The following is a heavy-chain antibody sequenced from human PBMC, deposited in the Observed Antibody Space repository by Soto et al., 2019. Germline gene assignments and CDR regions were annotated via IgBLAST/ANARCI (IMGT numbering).Heavy chain of an antibody. V-gene: IGHV5-51*01. D-gene: IGHD3-22*01. CDR1: GYSFTSYW. CDR3: ARAYYYDSSGYYRYYYYYGMDV. J-gene: IGHJ6*02. CDR2: IYPGDSDT. Sequence: GESLKISCKGSGYSFTSYWIGWVRQMPGKGLEWMGIIYPGDSDTRYSPSFQGQVTISADKSISTAYLQWSSLKASDTAMYYCARAYYYDSSGYYRYYYYYGMDVWGQGTTVTVSS.